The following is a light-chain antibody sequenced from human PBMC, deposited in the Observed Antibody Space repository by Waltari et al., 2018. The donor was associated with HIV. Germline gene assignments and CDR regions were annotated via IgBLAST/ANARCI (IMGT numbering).Light chain of an antibody. J-gene: IGLJ3*02. CDR3: QSYDSSNQWV. CDR1: SGSIASNY. Sequence: NVMLTQPHSVSQSPGKTVTISCTRSSGSIASNYVQWYQQRPGSSPTTVIDEDNQRPSGVPERVCGSIHRSSHSACRTISGLKTEDEADYDCQSYDSSNQWVFGGGTKLTCL. V-gene: IGLV6-57*01. CDR2: EDN.